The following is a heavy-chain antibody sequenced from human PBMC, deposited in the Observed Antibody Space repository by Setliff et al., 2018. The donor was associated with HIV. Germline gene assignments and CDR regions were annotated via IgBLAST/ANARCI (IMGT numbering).Heavy chain of an antibody. V-gene: IGHV4-4*08. CDR3: ARGYSSSWYDS. J-gene: IGHJ5*01. CDR1: GDSISSSYY. D-gene: IGHD6-13*01. CDR2: IYTSGST. Sequence: SETLSLTCTVSGDSISSSYYWTWIRQPPGKGLKWIGYIYTSGSTNYNPSLKNRVTISVDTSKNQFSLRLSSVTAADTAVYYCARGYSSSWYDSWGQGTLVTVS.